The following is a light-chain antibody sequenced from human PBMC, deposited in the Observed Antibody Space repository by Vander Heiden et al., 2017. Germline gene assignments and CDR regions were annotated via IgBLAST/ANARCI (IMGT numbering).Light chain of an antibody. CDR2: EVS. CDR1: SSDVGGYNY. J-gene: IGLJ1*01. CDR3: SSYTSSSTYV. V-gene: IGLV2-14*01. Sequence: QAAPPQPASASGSPGPSITISCTGTSSDVGGYNYVSWHQQHPGKAHKLMMYEVSNRPSGVSNRFSGSKSGNTSSLTISGRQAEDEADDYCSSYTSSSTYVFGTGTKVTVL.